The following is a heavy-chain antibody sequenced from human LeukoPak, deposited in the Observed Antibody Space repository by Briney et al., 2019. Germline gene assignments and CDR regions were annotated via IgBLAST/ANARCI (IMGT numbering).Heavy chain of an antibody. CDR1: GGSISSYY. D-gene: IGHD1-20*01. CDR2: ISGSGGST. V-gene: IGHV3-23*01. CDR3: AKDRYLERRWEELDY. J-gene: IGHJ4*02. Sequence: QSSETLSLTCTVSGGSISSYYWSWIRQPPGKGLEWVSAISGSGGSTYYADSVKGRFTIPRDNSKNTLYLQMNSLRAEDTAVYYCAKDRYLERRWEELDYWGQGTLVTVSS.